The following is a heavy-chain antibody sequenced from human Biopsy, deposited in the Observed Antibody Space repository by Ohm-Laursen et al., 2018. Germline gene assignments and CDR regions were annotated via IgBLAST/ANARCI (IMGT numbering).Heavy chain of an antibody. Sequence: SLRLSCAAPGLIFSDYYMSWIRQAPGKGLEWIAYISARDGVVYYADSVKGRFTISRDNTNNSLYLQMTSLRPEDTAVFYCARGKYKDFSTGLPRPYHYTLDFWGPGTTDTVSS. CDR3: ARGKYKDFSTGLPRPYHYTLDF. CDR1: GLIFSDYY. D-gene: IGHD3-22*01. CDR2: ISARDGVV. V-gene: IGHV3-11*01. J-gene: IGHJ6*02.